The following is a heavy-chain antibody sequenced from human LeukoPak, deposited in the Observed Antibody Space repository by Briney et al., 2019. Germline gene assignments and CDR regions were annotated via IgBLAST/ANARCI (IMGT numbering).Heavy chain of an antibody. J-gene: IGHJ4*02. CDR2: ISGGGRTT. V-gene: IGHV3-23*01. D-gene: IGHD5-18*01. CDR1: GFTFTNHA. Sequence: GGSLRLSCAASGFTFTNHAMSWVRQAPGKGLQWVSVISGGGRTTEYADSVKGRFTISRDNSKNTLSLQMNSLRVEDTAIYYCAKNVMVKRYFDSWGQGTLVTVS. CDR3: AKNVMVKRYFDS.